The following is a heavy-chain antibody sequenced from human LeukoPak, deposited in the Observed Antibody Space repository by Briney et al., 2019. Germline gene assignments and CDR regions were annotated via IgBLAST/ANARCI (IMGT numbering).Heavy chain of an antibody. D-gene: IGHD6-19*01. J-gene: IGHJ4*02. Sequence: GRSLRLSCAASGFTFDDYAMHWVRQAPGKGLEWVSGISWNSGSIGYADSVKDRFTISRDNAKNSLYLQMNSLRAEDTALYYCAKDKSGGWDGVDYWGQGTLVTVSS. CDR3: AKDKSGGWDGVDY. CDR1: GFTFDDYA. V-gene: IGHV3-9*01. CDR2: ISWNSGSI.